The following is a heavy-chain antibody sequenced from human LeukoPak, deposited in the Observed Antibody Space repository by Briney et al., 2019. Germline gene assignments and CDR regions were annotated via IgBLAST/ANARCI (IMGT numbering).Heavy chain of an antibody. V-gene: IGHV3-23*01. CDR2: ISGSGGST. D-gene: IGHD1-1*01. CDR1: GFTFSSYA. J-gene: IGHJ4*02. CDR3: AKAGTQLDYFDY. Sequence: QSGGFLRLSCAASGFTFSSYAMSWVRQAPGKGLEWVSAISGSGGSTYYADSVKGRFTISRDNSKNTLYLQMNSLRAEDTAVYYCAKAGTQLDYFDYWGQGTLVTVSS.